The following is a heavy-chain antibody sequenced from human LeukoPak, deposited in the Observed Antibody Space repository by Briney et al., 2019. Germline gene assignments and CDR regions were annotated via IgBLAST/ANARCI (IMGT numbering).Heavy chain of an antibody. J-gene: IGHJ6*02. V-gene: IGHV4-31*03. CDR2: IYYSGST. CDR1: GGSISSAGNC. D-gene: IGHD2-15*01. CDR3: ARARQVVRYGMDV. Sequence: SETLSLTCSVSGGSISSAGNCWTWLRHHPGKGLEWIGYIYYSGSTYYNPSLESRVTISVDTSKSQFSLKLNSVTAADTAVYYCARARQVVRYGMDVWGQGTTVTVSS.